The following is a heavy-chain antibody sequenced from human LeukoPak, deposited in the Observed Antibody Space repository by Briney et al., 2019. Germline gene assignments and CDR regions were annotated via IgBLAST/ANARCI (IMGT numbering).Heavy chain of an antibody. CDR2: IKQDGSEK. CDR3: ARSYYGSGTSYGMDV. Sequence: GGSLRLSCAVSGFTFSGHWMSWVRQAPGKGLEWLANIKQDGSEKSKNSLYLQMNSLRAEDTAVYYCARSYYGSGTSYGMDVWGQGTTVTVSS. D-gene: IGHD3-10*01. J-gene: IGHJ6*02. CDR1: GFTFSGHW. V-gene: IGHV3-7*01.